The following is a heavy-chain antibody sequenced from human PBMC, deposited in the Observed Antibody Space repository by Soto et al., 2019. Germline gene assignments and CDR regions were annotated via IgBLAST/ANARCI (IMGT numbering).Heavy chain of an antibody. Sequence: GGSLRLSCAASGFTFSSYAMHWVRQAPGKGLEWVAVISYDGSNKYYADSVKGRFTISRDNSKNTLYLQMNSLRAEDTAVYYCARSYLAYYYGMDVWGQGTTVTVS. CDR1: GFTFSSYA. CDR3: ARSYLAYYYGMDV. J-gene: IGHJ6*02. V-gene: IGHV3-30-3*01. CDR2: ISYDGSNK.